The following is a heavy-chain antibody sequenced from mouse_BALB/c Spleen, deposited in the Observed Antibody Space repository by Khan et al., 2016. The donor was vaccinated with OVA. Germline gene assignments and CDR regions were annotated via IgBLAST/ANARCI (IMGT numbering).Heavy chain of an antibody. D-gene: IGHD1-1*01. J-gene: IGHJ2*01. Sequence: EVQLVESGPGLVKPSQSLSLTCTVTGYSITSGYAWNWIRQFPGNKLDWMGYISYSGVTSYTPSLKRRISIPRYTSKNQFFLQLPSVTTEDTATYDCARGKYYGYYFDYWGQGTTLTGSS. V-gene: IGHV3-2*02. CDR3: ARGKYYGYYFDY. CDR1: GYSITSGYA. CDR2: ISYSGVT.